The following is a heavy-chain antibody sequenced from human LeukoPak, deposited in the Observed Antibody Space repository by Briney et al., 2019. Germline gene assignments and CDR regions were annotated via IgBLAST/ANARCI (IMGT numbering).Heavy chain of an antibody. CDR3: ALNFDY. V-gene: IGHV3-7*01. CDR1: GFIFSTYW. Sequence: GGSLRLSCAASGFIFSTYWMNWVRRAPGKGLEWVANIKRDGSEKYYVDSVKGRFTISRDNTKNSLYLQMNSLRAEDTAVYYCALNFDYWGQGTLVTVSS. CDR2: IKRDGSEK. J-gene: IGHJ4*02.